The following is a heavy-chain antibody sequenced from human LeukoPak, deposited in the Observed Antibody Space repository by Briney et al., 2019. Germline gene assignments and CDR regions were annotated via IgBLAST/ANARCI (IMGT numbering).Heavy chain of an antibody. V-gene: IGHV3-23*01. CDR1: GFTFSSYA. Sequence: PGGSLRLSCAASGFTFSSYAMSWVRQAPGKGLEWVSAISGSGGSTYYADSVKGRFTISRDNSKNTLYLQMNSLRAEDTAVYYCAREGPPHSGWWGGIFDYWGQGTLVTVSS. CDR3: AREGPPHSGWWGGIFDY. J-gene: IGHJ4*02. D-gene: IGHD6-19*01. CDR2: ISGSGGST.